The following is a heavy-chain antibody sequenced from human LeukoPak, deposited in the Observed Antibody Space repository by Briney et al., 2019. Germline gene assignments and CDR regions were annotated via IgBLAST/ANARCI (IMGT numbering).Heavy chain of an antibody. Sequence: SETLSLTCTVSGGSISSDDSYWSWIRQPPGKGLEWIGSIYYSGSTYYNPSLKSRVTISVDTSKNQFSLKLSSVTAADTAVYYCARRSRSLPAAIQGAFDIWGQGTMVTVSS. V-gene: IGHV4-39*01. CDR2: IYYSGST. J-gene: IGHJ3*02. CDR1: GGSISSDDSY. CDR3: ARRSRSLPAAIQGAFDI. D-gene: IGHD2-2*01.